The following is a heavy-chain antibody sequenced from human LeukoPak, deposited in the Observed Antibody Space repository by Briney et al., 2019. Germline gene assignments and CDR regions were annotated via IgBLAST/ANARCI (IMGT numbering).Heavy chain of an antibody. CDR3: ARDETTWFEGAFDI. CDR2: ISAYNGNT. Sequence: GASVKVSCKASGYTFTNYGISWVRQAPGQGLEWMGWISAYNGNTNYAQKLQGRVTMTTDTSTSTAYMELRSLRSDDTAVYYCARDETTWFEGAFDIWGQGTMVTVSS. J-gene: IGHJ3*02. CDR1: GYTFTNYG. D-gene: IGHD3-10*01. V-gene: IGHV1-18*01.